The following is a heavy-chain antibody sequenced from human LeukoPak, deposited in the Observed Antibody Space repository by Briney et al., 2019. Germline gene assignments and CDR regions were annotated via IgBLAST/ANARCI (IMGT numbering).Heavy chain of an antibody. Sequence: PGGSLRLSCAASGFTFSSYSMNWVRQAPGKGLEWVSSISSSSSYIYYADSVKGRLTISRDNAKNSLYLQMNSLRAEDTAVYYCARAVVKYGMDVWGQGTTVTVSS. CDR2: ISSSSSYI. V-gene: IGHV3-21*01. CDR1: GFTFSSYS. J-gene: IGHJ6*02. D-gene: IGHD4-23*01. CDR3: ARAVVKYGMDV.